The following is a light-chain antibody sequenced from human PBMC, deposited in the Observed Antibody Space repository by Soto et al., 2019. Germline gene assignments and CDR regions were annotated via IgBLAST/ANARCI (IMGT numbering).Light chain of an antibody. CDR3: QQRSNYA. J-gene: IGKJ4*01. CDR1: QSVSSY. Sequence: IVLTPSPATLSLPPGERATLSCRASQSVSSYLAWYQQKPGQAPRLLIYDASNRATGIPARFSGSGSGTDFTLTISSLEPEDFAVYYCQQRSNYAFGGGTKVEIK. V-gene: IGKV3-11*01. CDR2: DAS.